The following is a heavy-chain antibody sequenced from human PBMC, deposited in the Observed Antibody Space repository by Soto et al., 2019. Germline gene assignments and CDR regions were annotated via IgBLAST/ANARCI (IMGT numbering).Heavy chain of an antibody. CDR3: ARGDCVGGTCYSLAGSFYYYMDV. V-gene: IGHV3-74*02. Sequence: EVQLVESGGGVVQPGGSLRLSCAASGFTFSNYWMYWVRQAPGKGLEWVSRINSDGSVSSYADSVKGRLTISRDNVKNTLYLQMDSLRAEDTAVYYCARGDCVGGTCYSLAGSFYYYMDVWGKGTTVTVFS. J-gene: IGHJ6*03. CDR1: GFTFSNYW. CDR2: INSDGSVS. D-gene: IGHD2-15*01.